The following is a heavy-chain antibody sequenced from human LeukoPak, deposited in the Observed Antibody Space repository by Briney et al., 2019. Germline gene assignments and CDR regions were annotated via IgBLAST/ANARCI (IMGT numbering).Heavy chain of an antibody. J-gene: IGHJ3*02. CDR1: GFTFSSYS. D-gene: IGHD5-24*01. V-gene: IGHV3-48*04. Sequence: GGSLRLSCAASGFTFSSYSMNWVRQAPGKGLEWISYISTSSSNIYYADSVKGRFTISRDNAKNSLYLQMNSLRAEDTAVYYCAREMAASFAFDIWGQGIVVTVSS. CDR2: ISTSSSNI. CDR3: AREMAASFAFDI.